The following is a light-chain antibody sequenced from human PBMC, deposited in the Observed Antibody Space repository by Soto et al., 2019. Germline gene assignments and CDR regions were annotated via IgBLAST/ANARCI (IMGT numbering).Light chain of an antibody. CDR2: WAS. CDR3: QQYLNPPQN. V-gene: IGKV4-1*01. Sequence: DIVMTQSPDSLAVSLGERATINCRSSQSVLYSTNNKNYLAWYQQKPGQPPKLLIYWASTRESGVPDRFSASGSGTDFTLTISSLQAEDVAVSYCQQYLNPPQNFGQGTKVEIK. J-gene: IGKJ1*01. CDR1: QSVLYSTNNKNY.